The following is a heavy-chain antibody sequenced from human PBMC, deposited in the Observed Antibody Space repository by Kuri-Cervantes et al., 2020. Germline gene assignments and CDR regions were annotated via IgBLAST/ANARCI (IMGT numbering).Heavy chain of an antibody. V-gene: IGHV1-24*01. Sequence: ASVKVSCKVSGYTLTELSMHWVRQAPGKGLKWMGGFDPEDGETIYAQKFQGRVTMTEDTSTDTAYMELSSLRSEDTAVYYCASNSDCSGGSCYSGYYYYGMDVWGQGTTVTVSS. J-gene: IGHJ6*02. D-gene: IGHD2-15*01. CDR1: GYTLTELS. CDR2: FDPEDGET. CDR3: ASNSDCSGGSCYSGYYYYGMDV.